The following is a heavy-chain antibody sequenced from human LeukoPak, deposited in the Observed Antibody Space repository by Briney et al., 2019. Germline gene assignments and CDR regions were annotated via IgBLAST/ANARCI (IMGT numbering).Heavy chain of an antibody. CDR3: AKVDCSSTSCYFGAFDI. D-gene: IGHD2-2*01. V-gene: IGHV3-30*02. CDR2: IRYDGSNK. Sequence: QPGGSLRLSCAASGFTFSSYDMHWVRQAPGKGLEWVAFIRYDGSNKYYADSVKGRFTISRDNSKNTLYLQMNSLRAEDTAVYYCAKVDCSSTSCYFGAFDIWGQGTMVTVSS. J-gene: IGHJ3*02. CDR1: GFTFSSYD.